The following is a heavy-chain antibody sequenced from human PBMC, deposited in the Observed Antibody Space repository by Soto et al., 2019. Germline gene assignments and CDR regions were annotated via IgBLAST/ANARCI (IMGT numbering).Heavy chain of an antibody. Sequence: GGSLRLSCAASGFTFASHAMSWVRLAPGKGLEWLAAISGSAGHTYYADSVKGRFTISRDSSENTLYLQLNGPGGEDTAVYYCSFSSLPVARKYFDFPGQGTFVTGSS. CDR2: ISGSAGHT. V-gene: IGHV3-23*01. CDR3: SFSSLPVARKYFDF. J-gene: IGHJ4*02. CDR1: GFTFASHA. D-gene: IGHD2-8*02.